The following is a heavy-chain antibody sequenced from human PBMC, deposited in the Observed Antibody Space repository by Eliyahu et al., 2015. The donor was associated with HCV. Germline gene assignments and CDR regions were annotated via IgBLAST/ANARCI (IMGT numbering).Heavy chain of an antibody. Sequence: QVQLVQSGAEVKKPGASVKVSCKASGYTFTGYYMHWVRQGPGTGLEWMGWINPNSGGTNYAQKFQGWVTMTRDTSISTAYMELSRLRSDDTAVYYCARLSGSYAYYFDYWGQGTLVTVSS. D-gene: IGHD1-26*01. CDR3: ARLSGSYAYYFDY. CDR1: GYTFTGYY. CDR2: INPNSGGT. V-gene: IGHV1-2*04. J-gene: IGHJ4*02.